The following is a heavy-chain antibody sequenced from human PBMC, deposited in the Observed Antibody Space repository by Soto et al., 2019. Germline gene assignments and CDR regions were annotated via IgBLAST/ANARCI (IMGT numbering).Heavy chain of an antibody. CDR1: GGSISSYY. Sequence: TSETLSLTCTVSGGSISSYYWSWIRQPPGKGLEWIGYIYYSGSTNYNPSLKSRVTISVDTSKNQFSLKLSSVTAADTAVYYCARANLIVGARGYYYGMDVWGQGTTVTVSS. CDR2: IYYSGST. D-gene: IGHD1-26*01. J-gene: IGHJ6*02. V-gene: IGHV4-59*01. CDR3: ARANLIVGARGYYYGMDV.